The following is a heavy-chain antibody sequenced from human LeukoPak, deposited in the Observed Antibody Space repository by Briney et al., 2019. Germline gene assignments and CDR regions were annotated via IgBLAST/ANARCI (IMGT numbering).Heavy chain of an antibody. CDR3: ATAVVVAAMGRSGPAYYFDY. CDR1: GFTFSSYA. J-gene: IGHJ4*02. V-gene: IGHV3-23*01. D-gene: IGHD2-15*01. Sequence: PGGSLRLSCAASGFTFSSYAMSWVRQAPGKGLEWVSAISGSGGSTYYADSVKGRFTISRDNSKNTLYLQMNSLRAEDTAVYYCATAVVVAAMGRSGPAYYFDYWGQGTLVTVSS. CDR2: ISGSGGST.